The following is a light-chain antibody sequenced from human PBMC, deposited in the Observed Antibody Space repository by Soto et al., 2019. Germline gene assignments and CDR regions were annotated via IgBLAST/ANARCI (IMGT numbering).Light chain of an antibody. J-gene: IGKJ4*01. CDR2: GAS. CDR1: QGVSSN. V-gene: IGKV3-15*01. Sequence: IVMTQSPATLSVSPGDRATISCRASQGVSSNLAWYQQKPGQAPRLLIYGASTRPPGIPARFSGSGSGTEFTLTISSLRSDDFAFYFCQQYNNWPLALAFGGGTKVEIK. CDR3: QQYNNWPLALA.